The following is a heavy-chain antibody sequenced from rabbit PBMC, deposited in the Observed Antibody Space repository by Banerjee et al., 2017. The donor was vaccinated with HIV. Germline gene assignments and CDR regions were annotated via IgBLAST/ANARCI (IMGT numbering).Heavy chain of an antibody. D-gene: IGHD4-1*01. CDR1: GFSFSSNA. Sequence: QEQLVESGGDLVKPEGSLTITCTASGFSFSSNAMCWVRQAPGKGPEWIGCIYTSSGNTVYASWAKGRFTISKTSSTTVTLQMTSLTAADTASYFCARDLAGVIGWNFNLWGPGTLVTVS. V-gene: IGHV1S45*01. CDR3: ARDLAGVIGWNFNL. CDR2: IYTSSGNT. J-gene: IGHJ4*01.